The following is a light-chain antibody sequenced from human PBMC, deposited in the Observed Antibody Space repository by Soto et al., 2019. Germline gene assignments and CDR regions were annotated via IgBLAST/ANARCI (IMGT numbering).Light chain of an antibody. V-gene: IGKV3-20*01. CDR3: QQYGSSPS. J-gene: IGKJ5*01. Sequence: EIVLTQSPGTLSLSPGERATLSGRASQSVSSSYLAWYQQKPGQAPRLLIYGASSRATGIPDRFSGSGSGTDFTLTISRLEPEDFAVYYCQQYGSSPSFGPGTRLEIK. CDR2: GAS. CDR1: QSVSSSY.